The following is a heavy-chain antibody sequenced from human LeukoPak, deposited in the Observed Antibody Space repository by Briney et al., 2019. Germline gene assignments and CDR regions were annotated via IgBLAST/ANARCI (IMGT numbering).Heavy chain of an antibody. J-gene: IGHJ5*02. CDR1: GFTFSSYA. V-gene: IGHV3-23*01. CDR2: ISGSGGST. D-gene: IGHD2-8*01. Sequence: GGSLRLSCAASGFTFSSYAMSWVRQAPGKGLEWVSAISGSGGSTYYADSVKGRFTISRDNSKNTLYLQMNSLRAEDTAVYYCAKEGGTVLMVYAISNWFDPWGQGTLVTVSS. CDR3: AKEGGTVLMVYAISNWFDP.